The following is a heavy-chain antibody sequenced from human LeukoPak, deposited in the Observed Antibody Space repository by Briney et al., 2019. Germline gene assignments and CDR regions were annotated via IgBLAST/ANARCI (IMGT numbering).Heavy chain of an antibody. CDR1: GGYISGYY. Sequence: SETLSLTCTVSGGYISGYYWSWIRQPAGKGLEWIGRIYASGSTNYNPSLKRRVTMSVDTSKKQFSLKLSSVTAADTAMYYCVREGGITAAGTLYCYFDLWGRGTLATVSS. J-gene: IGHJ2*01. CDR3: VREGGITAAGTLYCYFDL. D-gene: IGHD6-13*01. CDR2: IYASGST. V-gene: IGHV4-4*07.